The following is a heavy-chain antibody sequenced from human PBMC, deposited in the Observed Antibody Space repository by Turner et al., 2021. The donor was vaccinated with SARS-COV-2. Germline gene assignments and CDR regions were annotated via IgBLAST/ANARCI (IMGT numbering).Heavy chain of an antibody. CDR2: FYKIGNT. CDR1: GGSISSKS. CDR3: ARHQGSASGYDHGMNV. Sequence: QVQLQESGPGLVRPSETLSLTCHVSGGSISSKSLSWIRQSPGRGLEWIGYFYKIGNTDYNPTLRSRVTIAVDTSKNQLSLNLISVTAADTAVYYCARHQGSASGYDHGMNVWGQGTAVIVSS. V-gene: IGHV4-59*08. J-gene: IGHJ6*02. D-gene: IGHD1-26*01.